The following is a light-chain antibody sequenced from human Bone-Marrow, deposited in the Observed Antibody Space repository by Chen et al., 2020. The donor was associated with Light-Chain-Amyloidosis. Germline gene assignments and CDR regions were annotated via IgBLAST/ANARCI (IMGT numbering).Light chain of an antibody. CDR3: QSADSSGTYEVI. V-gene: IGLV3-25*03. CDR1: DLPTKY. Sequence: SYELTQPPSVSVSPGQTARIPCSGDDLPTKYAYWYQQKPGQAPVLVIHRDTERPSGSSEGFSGSSSGTTATLTISGVQAEDEADYHCQSADSSGTYEVIFGGGTKLTVL. J-gene: IGLJ2*01. CDR2: RDT.